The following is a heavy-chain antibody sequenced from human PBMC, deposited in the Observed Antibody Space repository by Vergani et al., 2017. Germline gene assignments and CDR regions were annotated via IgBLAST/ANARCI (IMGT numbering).Heavy chain of an antibody. V-gene: IGHV3-66*02. J-gene: IGHJ4*02. CDR2: IYSGGTT. Sequence: EVQLVESGGGLVQPGGSLRLLCAASGFTVSSNYMSWVRQAPGKGLEWVSVIYSGGTTYYADSVKGRFTISRDNSKNTLYLQMNSLRAEDTAVYYCARDGRTLWPYDWGQGTLVTVSS. D-gene: IGHD1-26*01. CDR1: GFTVSSNY. CDR3: ARDGRTLWPYD.